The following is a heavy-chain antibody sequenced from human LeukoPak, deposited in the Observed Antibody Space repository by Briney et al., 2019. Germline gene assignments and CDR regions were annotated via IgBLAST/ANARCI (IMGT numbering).Heavy chain of an antibody. J-gene: IGHJ6*02. CDR1: GGSISRYY. CDR3: AREAYGSGLSYYYGMDV. CDR2: MYYSGST. V-gene: IGHV4-59*01. Sequence: SATLSLTCTVSGGSISRYYWSWIRQPTGKGLEGIGYMYYSGSTNYNPSLKSRVTISVDTSKNQFSLKLSSVTAADTAVYYCAREAYGSGLSYYYGMDVWGHGTTATVSS. D-gene: IGHD3-10*01.